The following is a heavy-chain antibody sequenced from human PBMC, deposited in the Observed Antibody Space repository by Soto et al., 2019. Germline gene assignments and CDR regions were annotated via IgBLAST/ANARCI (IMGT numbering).Heavy chain of an antibody. CDR3: ARTQLHYGEPYYFDY. Sequence: SETLSLTCTVSGASVSGGYYYWSCIRQPPGKGLEWIAYIDYSGSTNYNPSLKSRVTISVDTSKNQFSLKLSSVTAADTAVYYCARTQLHYGEPYYFDYWGQGTLVTVSS. V-gene: IGHV4-61*01. J-gene: IGHJ4*02. D-gene: IGHD4-17*01. CDR2: IDYSGST. CDR1: GASVSGGYYY.